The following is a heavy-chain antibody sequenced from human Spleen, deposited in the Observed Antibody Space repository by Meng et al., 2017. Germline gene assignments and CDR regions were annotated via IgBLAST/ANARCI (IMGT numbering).Heavy chain of an antibody. CDR2: INHSGST. Sequence: QVSLQQGGAGPLKPSETLSLTCAVYGGSFSGYYWSWIRQPPGKGLEWIGEINHSGSTNYNPSLKSRVTISVDTSKNQFSLKLSSVTAADTAVYYCARFSAVAGTQDGSAFDIWGQGTMVTVSS. V-gene: IGHV4-34*01. J-gene: IGHJ3*02. D-gene: IGHD6-19*01. CDR1: GGSFSGYY. CDR3: ARFSAVAGTQDGSAFDI.